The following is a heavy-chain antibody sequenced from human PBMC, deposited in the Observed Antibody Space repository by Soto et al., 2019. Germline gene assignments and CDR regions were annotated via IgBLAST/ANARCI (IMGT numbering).Heavy chain of an antibody. J-gene: IGHJ6*02. CDR1: GYSFTSYW. D-gene: IGHD6-13*01. Sequence: GESLKISCKGSGYSFTSYWIGWVRQMPGKGLEWMGIIYPGDSDTRYSPSFQGQVTISADKSISTAYLQWSSLKASDTAMYYCAIGGSSWYQYYGMDVWGQGTTVTVSS. CDR3: AIGGSSWYQYYGMDV. V-gene: IGHV5-51*01. CDR2: IYPGDSDT.